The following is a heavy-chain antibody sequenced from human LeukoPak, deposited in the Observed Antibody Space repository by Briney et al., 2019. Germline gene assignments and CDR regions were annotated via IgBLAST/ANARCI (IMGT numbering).Heavy chain of an antibody. V-gene: IGHV3-23*01. CDR2: ISGGGGST. CDR1: GFTFSSNA. CDR3: AKERLDYYDSSGERYFQH. J-gene: IGHJ1*01. Sequence: GGSLRLSCAASGFTFSSNAMSWVRQAPGKGLESVSAISGGGGSTYYADSVKGRFTISRDNSRNTLYLQMNSLRAEDTAVYYCAKERLDYYDSSGERYFQHWGQGTLVTVSS. D-gene: IGHD3-22*01.